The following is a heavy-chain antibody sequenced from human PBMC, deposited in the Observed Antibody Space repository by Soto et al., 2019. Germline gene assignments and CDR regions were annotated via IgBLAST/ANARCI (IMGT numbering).Heavy chain of an antibody. Sequence: PGESLKISCKGSGYSFTSYWISWVRQMPGKGLEWMGRIDPSDSYTNYSPSFQGHVTISADKSISTAYLQWSSLKASDTAMYYCARAHRAVDGTYHYYGMDVWGQGTTVTVSS. V-gene: IGHV5-10-1*01. J-gene: IGHJ6*02. CDR3: ARAHRAVDGTYHYYGMDV. CDR2: IDPSDSYT. CDR1: GYSFTSYW. D-gene: IGHD6-19*01.